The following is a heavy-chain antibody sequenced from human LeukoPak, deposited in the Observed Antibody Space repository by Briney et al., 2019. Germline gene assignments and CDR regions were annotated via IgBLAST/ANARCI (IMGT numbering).Heavy chain of an antibody. Sequence: PGGSLRLSCVASGFTFGDHAMHWARQAPGKGLEWIGRIKRKSDGGATDYAAPVKGRFTISRDDSKDTLYLQMNSLKTEDTGVYYCTTDTVSRHSSSQGWFDPWGQGTLVTVSS. V-gene: IGHV3-15*01. CDR2: IKRKSDGGAT. CDR1: GFTFGDHA. D-gene: IGHD6-13*01. CDR3: TTDTVSRHSSSQGWFDP. J-gene: IGHJ5*02.